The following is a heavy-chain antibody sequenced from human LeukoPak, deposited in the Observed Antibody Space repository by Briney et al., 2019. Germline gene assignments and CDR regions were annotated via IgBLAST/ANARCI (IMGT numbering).Heavy chain of an antibody. D-gene: IGHD6-13*01. CDR1: GFTFSSYG. Sequence: GGSLRLSCAASGFTFSSYGMSWVRQAPGKGLEWVSAISGSGGSTYYADSVKGRFTISRDNSKNTLYLQMNSLRAEDTAVYYCAKDSVGIAAAGSSPTDYWGQGTLVTVSS. CDR2: ISGSGGST. CDR3: AKDSVGIAAAGSSPTDY. V-gene: IGHV3-23*01. J-gene: IGHJ4*02.